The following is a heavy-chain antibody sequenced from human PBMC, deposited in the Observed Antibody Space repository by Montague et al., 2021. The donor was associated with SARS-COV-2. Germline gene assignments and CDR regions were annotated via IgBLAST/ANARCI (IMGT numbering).Heavy chain of an antibody. D-gene: IGHD3-10*01. V-gene: IGHV4-39*07. J-gene: IGHJ6*02. CDR1: GGSISSSSYY. Sequence: SETLSLTCTVSGGSISSSSYYWGWIRQPPGKGLEGIGSIYYSGSTYYNPSLKSRVTISVDTSKNQFSLKLSSVTAADTAVYYCARDLAGYYGSGSYGGMDVWGQGTTVTVSS. CDR2: IYYSGST. CDR3: ARDLAGYYGSGSYGGMDV.